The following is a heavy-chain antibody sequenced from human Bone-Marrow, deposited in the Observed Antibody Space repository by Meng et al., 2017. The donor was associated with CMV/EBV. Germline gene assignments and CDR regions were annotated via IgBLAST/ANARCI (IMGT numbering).Heavy chain of an antibody. CDR3: AKGADYFDY. Sequence: GEFLKISCAASGFTFSSYAMSWVRQAPGKGLEWVSAISGSGGSTYYADPVKARFTISRDNSKNTLYLQMNSLRAEDTAVYYCAKGADYFDYWGQGTLVTVSS. V-gene: IGHV3-23*01. CDR2: ISGSGGST. J-gene: IGHJ4*02. CDR1: GFTFSSYA.